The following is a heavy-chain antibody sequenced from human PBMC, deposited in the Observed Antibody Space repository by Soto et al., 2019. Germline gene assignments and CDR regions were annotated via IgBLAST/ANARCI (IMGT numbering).Heavy chain of an antibody. CDR3: ARDVAPGYFDY. CDR2: INYDGSGT. CDR1: GFSFSSYW. V-gene: IGHV3-74*01. J-gene: IGHJ4*02. D-gene: IGHD2-21*01. Sequence: EVQLVESGGGLVQPGGSLRLSCVASGFSFSSYWMHWVRQTPGKGLMWVSRINYDGSGTADADSVRGRLTISRDNAKNTLYLQLNSLRAEDTAVYYCARDVAPGYFDYCGQGTPVTVSS.